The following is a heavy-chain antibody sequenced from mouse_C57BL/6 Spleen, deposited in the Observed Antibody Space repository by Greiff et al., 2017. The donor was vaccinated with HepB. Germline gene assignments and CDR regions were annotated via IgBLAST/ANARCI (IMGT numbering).Heavy chain of an antibody. CDR1: GYSITSGYD. Sequence: VQLKESGPGMVKPSQSLSLTCTVTGYSITSGYDWHWIRHFPGNKLEWMGYISYSGSTNYNPSLKSRISITHDTSKNHFFLKLNSVTTEDTATYYWARDPILPGYFDVWGTGTTVTVSS. V-gene: IGHV3-1*01. D-gene: IGHD1-1*01. CDR2: ISYSGST. J-gene: IGHJ1*03. CDR3: ARDPILPGYFDV.